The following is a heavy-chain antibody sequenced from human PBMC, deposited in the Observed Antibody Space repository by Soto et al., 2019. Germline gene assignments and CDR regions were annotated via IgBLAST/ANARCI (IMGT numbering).Heavy chain of an antibody. J-gene: IGHJ4*02. CDR2: INAGNGNT. CDR1: GYTFTSYA. D-gene: IGHD3-3*01. CDR3: ARGDYDFWSGYFHY. Sequence: ASVKVSCKASGYTFTSYAMHWVRQANGQRLEWMGWINAGNGNTKYSQKFQGRVTITRDTSASTAYMELSSLRSEDTAVYYCARGDYDFWSGYFHYWGQGTLVTVSS. V-gene: IGHV1-3*01.